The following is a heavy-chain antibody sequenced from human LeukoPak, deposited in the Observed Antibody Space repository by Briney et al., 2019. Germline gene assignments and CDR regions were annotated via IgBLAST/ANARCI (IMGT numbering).Heavy chain of an antibody. CDR1: GFTFSNSA. D-gene: IGHD6-19*01. V-gene: IGHV3-23*01. J-gene: IGHJ4*01. CDR2: FSGSGITT. Sequence: GGSLRLSCAASGFTFSNSAMSWVRQAPGKGLEWVSTFSGSGITTYYADSVKGRFTISRDNSKNTLYLQMNSLRAEDTAVYYCAKGIYSSGWSYFDYWGHGTLVTVSS. CDR3: AKGIYSSGWSYFDY.